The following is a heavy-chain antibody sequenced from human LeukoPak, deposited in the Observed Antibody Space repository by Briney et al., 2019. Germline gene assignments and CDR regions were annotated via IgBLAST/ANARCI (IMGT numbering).Heavy chain of an antibody. D-gene: IGHD3-9*01. CDR1: GYTFTDYY. CDR2: VDPEDGET. V-gene: IGHV1-69-2*01. J-gene: IGHJ4*02. CDR3: ARVSGNRHLRYFDWLPDY. Sequence: ASVKISCKASGYTFTDYYMHWVQQAPGKGLEWMGRVDPEDGETIYAEKFQGRVTITADTSTDTAYMELSSLRSEDTAVYYCARVSGNRHLRYFDWLPDYWGQGTLVTVSS.